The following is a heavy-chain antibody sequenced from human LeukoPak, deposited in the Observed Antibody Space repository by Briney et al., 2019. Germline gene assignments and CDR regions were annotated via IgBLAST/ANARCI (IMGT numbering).Heavy chain of an antibody. V-gene: IGHV3-21*01. CDR2: ISSSSSYI. CDR3: ARGGIAARRGYYYMDV. J-gene: IGHJ6*03. CDR1: GFTFSSYS. D-gene: IGHD6-6*01. Sequence: GGSLRLSCAASGFTFSSYSMNWVRQTPAKRPEWVSSISSSSSYIYYADSVKGRFTISRDNAKNSLYLQMNSLRAEDTAAYYCARGGIAARRGYYYMDVWGKGTTVTVSS.